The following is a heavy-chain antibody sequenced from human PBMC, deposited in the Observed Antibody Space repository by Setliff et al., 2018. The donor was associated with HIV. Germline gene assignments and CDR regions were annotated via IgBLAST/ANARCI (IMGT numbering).Heavy chain of an antibody. J-gene: IGHJ5*02. Sequence: PSETLSLTCTVSGGSMSSGSYYWNWIRQSPGKGLEWIGEINQSGNTNFNPSLKSRLIISVDTSKSQFSLKLTSVTAADTAVYYCARRQQLVRLFWFDPWGQGTLVTVSS. D-gene: IGHD6-13*01. CDR1: GGSMSSGSYY. CDR2: INQSGNT. CDR3: ARRQQLVRLFWFDP. V-gene: IGHV4-39*01.